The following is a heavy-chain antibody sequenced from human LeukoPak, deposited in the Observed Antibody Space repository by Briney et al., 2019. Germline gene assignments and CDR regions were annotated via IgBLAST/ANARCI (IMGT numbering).Heavy chain of an antibody. V-gene: IGHV4-4*07. CDR1: GGSISSYY. J-gene: IGHJ4*02. CDR3: ARDYVDTAMAYFDY. Sequence: SETLSLTRTVSGGSISSYYWSWIRQPAGKGLEGTGRIYTSGSTNYNPSLKSRVTMSVDTSKNRFSLKLSSVTAADTAVYYCARDYVDTAMAYFDYWGQGTLVTVSS. D-gene: IGHD5-18*01. CDR2: IYTSGST.